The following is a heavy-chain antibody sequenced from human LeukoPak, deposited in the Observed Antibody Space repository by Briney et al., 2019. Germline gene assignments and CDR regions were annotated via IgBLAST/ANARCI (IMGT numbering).Heavy chain of an antibody. CDR3: ARVFGGGYYDY. D-gene: IGHD3-22*01. Sequence: GGSLRLSCAASGFTFGDYHMSWIRQAPGKGLEWVSYISTSGSIIYHADSVKGRFTISRDNAKNSLYLQMNSLRAEDTAVYYCARVFGGGYYDYWGQGTLVTVSS. CDR1: GFTFGDYH. J-gene: IGHJ4*02. V-gene: IGHV3-11*01. CDR2: ISTSGSII.